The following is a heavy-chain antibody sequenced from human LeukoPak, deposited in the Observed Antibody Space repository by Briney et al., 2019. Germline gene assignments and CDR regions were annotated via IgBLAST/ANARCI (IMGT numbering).Heavy chain of an antibody. V-gene: IGHV4-4*07. D-gene: IGHD2-2*02. CDR1: GGSISSYY. J-gene: IGHJ6*03. CDR2: IYTSGST. Sequence: SETLSLTCTVSGGSISSYYWSWIRQPAGKGLEWIGRIYTSGSTNYNPSLKSRVTMSVDTSKNQFSLKLSSVTAADTAVYYCARLEGCSSTSCYRYYYYYMDVWGKGTTVTVSS. CDR3: ARLEGCSSTSCYRYYYYYMDV.